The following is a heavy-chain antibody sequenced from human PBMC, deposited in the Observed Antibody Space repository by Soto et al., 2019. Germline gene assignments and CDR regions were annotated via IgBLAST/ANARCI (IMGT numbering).Heavy chain of an antibody. CDR2: ISYDGSNK. CDR1: GFTFSSYG. D-gene: IGHD6-13*01. CDR3: AKEVAAAGPRYYYYGMDV. J-gene: IGHJ6*02. Sequence: VGSLRLSCAASGFTFSSYGMHWVRQAPGKGLEWVAVISYDGSNKYYADSVKGRFTISRDNSKNTLYLQMNSLRAEDTAVYYCAKEVAAAGPRYYYYGMDVWGQGTTVTVSS. V-gene: IGHV3-30*18.